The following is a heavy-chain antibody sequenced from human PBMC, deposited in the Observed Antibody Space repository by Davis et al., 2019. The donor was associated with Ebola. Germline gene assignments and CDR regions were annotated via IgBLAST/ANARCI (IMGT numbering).Heavy chain of an antibody. D-gene: IGHD1-26*01. Sequence: SGPTLVTPTQTLTLTCTFSGFSLNTTGMCVSWIRQPPGKALEWLALLDWDAGKYYSTSLKTRLTISKDTSKNQVVLTMTNMDPVDTATYYCARLVVVGAVMDVWGQGTLVTVSS. V-gene: IGHV2-70*01. CDR3: ARLVVVGAVMDV. J-gene: IGHJ4*02. CDR1: GFSLNTTGMC. CDR2: LDWDAGK.